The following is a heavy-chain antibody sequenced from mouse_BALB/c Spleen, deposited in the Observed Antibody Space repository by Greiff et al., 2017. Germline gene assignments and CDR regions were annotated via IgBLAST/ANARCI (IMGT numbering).Heavy chain of an antibody. CDR2: ISSGGSYT. CDR3: ARDGGSLAWFAY. CDR1: GFTFSSYA. Sequence: EVKLVESGGGLVKPGGSLKLSCAASGFTFSSYAMSWVRQSPEKRLEWVAEISSGGSYTYYPATVTGRFTISRDNAKNTLYLEMSSLRSEDTAMYYCARDGGSLAWFAYWGQGTLVTVSA. V-gene: IGHV5-9-4*01. J-gene: IGHJ3*01.